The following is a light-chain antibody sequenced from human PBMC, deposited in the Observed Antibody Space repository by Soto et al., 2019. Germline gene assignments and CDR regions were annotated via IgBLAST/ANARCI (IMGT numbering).Light chain of an antibody. CDR3: QQYKAWAQFA. CDR1: QSINKN. CDR2: GAS. J-gene: IGKJ3*01. Sequence: EIVMTQSPATLSVSPGGSATLSCRASQSINKNLAWYQQSPGQAPRLLIYGASTKATGIPARFSGRGSGTDFTLTISSLQSEDVAVCYSQQYKAWAQFAFGSGTKVVIE. V-gene: IGKV3-15*01.